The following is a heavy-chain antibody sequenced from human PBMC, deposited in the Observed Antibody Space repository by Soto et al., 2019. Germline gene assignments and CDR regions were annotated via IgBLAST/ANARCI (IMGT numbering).Heavy chain of an antibody. CDR1: GGSISSGGYY. D-gene: IGHD2-15*01. J-gene: IGHJ3*02. CDR3: ARADVDIVVVVTDLGAFDI. Sequence: SETLSLTCTVSGGSISSGGYYWSWIRQHPGKGLEWIGYIYYSGSTYYNPSLKSRVTISVDTSKNQFSLKLSSVTAADTAVYYCARADVDIVVVVTDLGAFDIWGQGTMDTVSS. V-gene: IGHV4-31*03. CDR2: IYYSGST.